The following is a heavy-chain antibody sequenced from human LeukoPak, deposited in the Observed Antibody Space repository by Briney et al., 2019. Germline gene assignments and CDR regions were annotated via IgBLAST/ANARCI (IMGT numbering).Heavy chain of an antibody. CDR3: ARGKNPLEVSLGY. D-gene: IGHD7-27*01. J-gene: IGHJ4*02. V-gene: IGHV4-34*01. Sequence: SETLTLTCAVSGGSFSGSYWRWSWHRPPPGQGLEWFGESNHSGSTNYNPSLESRVTISVDTSKNQFSLKLSSVTAADTAVYYCARGKNPLEVSLGYWGQGTLVTVSS. CDR1: GGSFSGSY. CDR2: SNHSGST.